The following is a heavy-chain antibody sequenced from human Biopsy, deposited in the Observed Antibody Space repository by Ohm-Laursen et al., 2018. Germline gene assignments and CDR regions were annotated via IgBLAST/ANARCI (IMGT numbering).Heavy chain of an antibody. V-gene: IGHV4-39*01. D-gene: IGHD3-22*01. CDR3: ARDYDTGGYYYVS. CDR2: IFYRGST. Sequence: GTLSLTCPVSGGSISNNNYYWGWIRQPPGKGLEWIGSIFYRGSTHYKPSLKSRVNISVDTSKNQFSLKLNSVTAADTAVYYCARDYDTGGYYYVSWGQGTLVTVSS. J-gene: IGHJ5*02. CDR1: GGSISNNNYY.